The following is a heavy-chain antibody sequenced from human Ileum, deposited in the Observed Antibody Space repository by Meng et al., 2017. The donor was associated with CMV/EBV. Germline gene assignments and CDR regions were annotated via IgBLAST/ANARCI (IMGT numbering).Heavy chain of an antibody. CDR3: ARDPTGYYFFDY. J-gene: IGHJ4*02. V-gene: IGHV3-11*06. CDR2: IRSSSSYT. D-gene: IGHD3-9*01. CDR1: GFTFSDYY. Sequence: QVQLVDFGGGLVKPGGSLGLSCAALGFTFSDYYMSWIRQAPGKGLEWVSYIRSSSSYTNYADSVKGRFTISRDNAKNSLYLQMNSLRAEDTAVYYCARDPTGYYFFDYWGQGTLVTVSS.